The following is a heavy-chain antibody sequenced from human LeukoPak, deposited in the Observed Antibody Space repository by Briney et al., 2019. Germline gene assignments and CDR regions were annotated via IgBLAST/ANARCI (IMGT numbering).Heavy chain of an antibody. V-gene: IGHV3-23*01. D-gene: IGHD3-16*01. CDR1: GFTFSSYA. Sequence: GGSLRLSCAASGFTFSSYAMSWVRQAPGKGLEWVSGILDSGYSTYYANSVKGRFTISRDNSNNTLYLQMNSLRAEDTAVYYCAKLGGHPLHNYYVGVWGRGTTVAVSS. CDR3: AKLGGHPLHNYYVGV. CDR2: ILDSGYST. J-gene: IGHJ6*03.